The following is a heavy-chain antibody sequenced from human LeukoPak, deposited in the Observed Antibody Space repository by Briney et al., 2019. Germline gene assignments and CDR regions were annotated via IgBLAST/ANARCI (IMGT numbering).Heavy chain of an antibody. D-gene: IGHD6-13*01. CDR3: ARVGDIAAASGY. Sequence: GGSLRLSCAASGFTFSSYSMNWVRQAPGKGLEWVSSISSSSSYIYYADSVKGRFTISRDNAKNSLYLQMNSLRAEDTAVYYCARVGDIAAASGYWGQGTLVTVSS. CDR1: GFTFSSYS. CDR2: ISSSSSYI. V-gene: IGHV3-21*01. J-gene: IGHJ4*02.